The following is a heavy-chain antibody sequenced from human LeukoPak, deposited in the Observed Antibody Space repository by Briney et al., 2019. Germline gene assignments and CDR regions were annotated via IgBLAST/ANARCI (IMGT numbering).Heavy chain of an antibody. Sequence: SETLSLTCAVSGGSIRSSSYYWSWIRQPPGKGLEWIGYIYYSGSTNYNPSLKSRVTISVDTSKNQFSLKLSSVTAADTAVYYCARNEYYDSSGYYWNYWGQGTLVTVSS. CDR1: GGSIRSSSYY. V-gene: IGHV4-61*01. J-gene: IGHJ4*02. CDR2: IYYSGST. CDR3: ARNEYYDSSGYYWNY. D-gene: IGHD3-22*01.